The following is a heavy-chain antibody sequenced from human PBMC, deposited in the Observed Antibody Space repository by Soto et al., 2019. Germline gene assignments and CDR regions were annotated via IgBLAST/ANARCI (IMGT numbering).Heavy chain of an antibody. Sequence: ASVKVSCKASGYTFTSYAMHWVRQAPGQRLEWMGWINAGNGNTKYSQKFQGRVTMTRNTSISTAYMELSSLRSEDTAVYYCARGGVRFLEWLHQYYYYGMDVWGQGTTVTVSS. CDR1: GYTFTSYA. D-gene: IGHD3-3*01. CDR2: INAGNGNT. CDR3: ARGGVRFLEWLHQYYYYGMDV. J-gene: IGHJ6*02. V-gene: IGHV1-3*01.